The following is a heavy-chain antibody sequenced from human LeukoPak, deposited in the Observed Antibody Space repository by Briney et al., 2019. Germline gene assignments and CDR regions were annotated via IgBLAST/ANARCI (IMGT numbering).Heavy chain of an antibody. Sequence: SGGSLRLSCAASGFTFGNYWMNWVRQAPGKGLEWVANIKQDESEKYYVDSVKGRFTISRDNAKTSLYLQMNSLRAEDTAVYYCAIGFGGSYYWGQGTLVTVSS. V-gene: IGHV3-7*05. D-gene: IGHD1-26*01. CDR1: GFTFGNYW. CDR2: IKQDESEK. CDR3: AIGFGGSYY. J-gene: IGHJ4*02.